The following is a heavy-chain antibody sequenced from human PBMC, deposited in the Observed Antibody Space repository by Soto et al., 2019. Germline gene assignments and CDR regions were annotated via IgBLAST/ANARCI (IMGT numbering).Heavy chain of an antibody. D-gene: IGHD6-6*01. CDR3: ARVDSSSSYYYYYGMDV. Sequence: SETLSLTCTVSGGSISSYYWSWIRQPPGKGLEWIGYIYYSGSTNYNPSLKSRVTISVDTSKNQFSLKLSSVTAADTAVYYCARVDSSSSYYYYYGMDVWGQGTTVTVSS. CDR1: GGSISSYY. J-gene: IGHJ6*02. CDR2: IYYSGST. V-gene: IGHV4-59*08.